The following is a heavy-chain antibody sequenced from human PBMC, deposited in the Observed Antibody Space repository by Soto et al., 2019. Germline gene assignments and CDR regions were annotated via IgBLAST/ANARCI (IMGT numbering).Heavy chain of an antibody. V-gene: IGHV1-69*06. CDR2: IIPIFGTA. CDR3: AVNWDTVYYFDY. D-gene: IGHD4-17*01. CDR1: GGTFISYA. J-gene: IGHJ4*02. Sequence: SVKVSCKAAGGTFISYAISWGRQAPGQGLEWMGGIIPIFGTANYAQKFQGRATITADKSTSTAYMELSSLRSEDTAVYYCAVNWDTVYYFDYWGQGTLVTVSS.